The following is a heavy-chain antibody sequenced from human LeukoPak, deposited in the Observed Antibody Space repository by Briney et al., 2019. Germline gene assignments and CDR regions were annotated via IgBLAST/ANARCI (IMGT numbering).Heavy chain of an antibody. CDR3: ARDRDTFLIDAPYYFDY. J-gene: IGHJ4*02. D-gene: IGHD3-3*02. CDR2: ISSNGSTM. Sequence: GGSLRLSCAASGFTFSSYEMNWVRQTPGKGLEWVSYISSNGSTMHYADSVKGRFTISRDNAKNSLFLQMNSLRAEDTAVYYCARDRDTFLIDAPYYFDYWGQGTLVTVSS. V-gene: IGHV3-48*03. CDR1: GFTFSSYE.